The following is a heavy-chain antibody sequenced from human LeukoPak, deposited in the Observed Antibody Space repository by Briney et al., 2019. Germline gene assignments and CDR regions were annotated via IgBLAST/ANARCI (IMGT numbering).Heavy chain of an antibody. V-gene: IGHV3-48*03. Sequence: GGSLRLSCEASGFTFSAYAMTWVRQAPGKGLEWISYISSSGSAIYYADSVKGRFTISRDNAKNSLYLQMNSLRAEDTAVYYCARDYNFDYWGQGTLVTVSS. CDR1: GFTFSAYA. CDR2: ISSSGSAI. J-gene: IGHJ4*02. CDR3: ARDYNFDY.